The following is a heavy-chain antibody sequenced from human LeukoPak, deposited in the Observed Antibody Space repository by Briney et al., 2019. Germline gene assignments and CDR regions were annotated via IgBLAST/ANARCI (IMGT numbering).Heavy chain of an antibody. J-gene: IGHJ4*02. V-gene: IGHV4-59*08. CDR1: GGSISSYY. CDR3: ARRRSAAEYFDY. D-gene: IGHD6-13*01. Sequence: SETLSFTCTVSGGSISSYYWSWIRQPPGKGLEWIGYIYYSGSTNYNPSLKSRVTISVDTSKNQFSLKLSSVTAADTAVYYCARRRSAAEYFDYWGQGTLVTVSS. CDR2: IYYSGST.